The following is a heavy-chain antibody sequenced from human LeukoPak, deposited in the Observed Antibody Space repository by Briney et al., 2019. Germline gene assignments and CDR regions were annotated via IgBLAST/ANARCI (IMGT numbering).Heavy chain of an antibody. V-gene: IGHV4-61*02. J-gene: IGHJ4*02. CDR2: NYTSGSN. CDR3: ARDAKYYYGSRGDFLFEY. CDR1: GGSISGGGYY. Sequence: PAETLSLTCTVSGGSISGGGYYWPWIPQAAGRGLEGILRNYTSGSNNHNPSLKSPISISIYTSKNQFSLILSTITDAPTALYYCARDAKYYYGSRGDFLFEYWGQGTLVTASS. D-gene: IGHD3-10*01.